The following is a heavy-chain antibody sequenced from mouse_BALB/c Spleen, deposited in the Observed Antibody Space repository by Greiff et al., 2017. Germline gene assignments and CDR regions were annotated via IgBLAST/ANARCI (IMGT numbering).Heavy chain of an antibody. CDR2: INPSNGGT. D-gene: IGHD2-1*01. Sequence: QVQLKESGAELVKPGASVKLSCKASGYTFTSYYMYWVKQRPGQGLEWIGEINPSNGGTNFNEKFKSKATLTVDKSSSTAYMQLSSLTSEDSAVYYCTRGDGNYGLDYWGQGTTLTVSS. CDR3: TRGDGNYGLDY. J-gene: IGHJ2*01. V-gene: IGHV1S81*02. CDR1: GYTFTSYY.